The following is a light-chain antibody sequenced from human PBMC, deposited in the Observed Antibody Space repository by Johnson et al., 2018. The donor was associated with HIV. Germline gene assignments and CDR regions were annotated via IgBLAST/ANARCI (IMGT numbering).Light chain of an antibody. J-gene: IGLJ1*01. CDR2: DNN. Sequence: QPVLTQPPSVSAAPGQKVTISCSGSSSNIGKNYVSWYQQFPGTAPKLLIYDNNKRPSGIPDRFSGSKSGTSATLGITGLQTGDDADYYCGTWDNSLSVFVFGTGTTITVL. CDR3: GTWDNSLSVFV. CDR1: SSNIGKNY. V-gene: IGLV1-51*01.